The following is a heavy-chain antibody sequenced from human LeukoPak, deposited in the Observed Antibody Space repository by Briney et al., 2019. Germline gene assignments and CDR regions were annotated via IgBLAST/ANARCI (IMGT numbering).Heavy chain of an antibody. J-gene: IGHJ4*02. CDR3: ARPRVRGSYFDY. D-gene: IGHD3-10*01. Sequence: ASVKVSCKASGYTFTGYYMHWVRQAPGQGLEWMGWISPNSGGTNYAQKFQGRVTMTRDTSISTAYMELSRLRSDDTAVYYCARPRVRGSYFDYWGQGTLVTVSS. CDR2: ISPNSGGT. CDR1: GYTFTGYY. V-gene: IGHV1-2*02.